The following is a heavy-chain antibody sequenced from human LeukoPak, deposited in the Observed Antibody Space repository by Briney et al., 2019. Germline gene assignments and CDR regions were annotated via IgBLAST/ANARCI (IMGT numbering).Heavy chain of an antibody. CDR2: ISAYNGNT. V-gene: IGHV1-18*01. Sequence: ASVKVSCTASGYTFNTYGISWVRQAPGQGLEWMGWISAYNGNTNYVQKLQGRVTMTTDTSTSTAYMELRSRRSADAAVYYCARDNQTPSYYYASGSLNNWFDPWGKGTLVTVSS. J-gene: IGHJ5*02. CDR1: GYTFNTYG. CDR3: ARDNQTPSYYYASGSLNNWFDP. D-gene: IGHD3-10*01.